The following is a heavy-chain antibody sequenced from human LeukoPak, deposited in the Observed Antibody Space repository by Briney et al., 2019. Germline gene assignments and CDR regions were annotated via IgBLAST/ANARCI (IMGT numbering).Heavy chain of an antibody. J-gene: IGHJ4*02. CDR2: IYPGDSDT. V-gene: IGHV5-51*01. CDR1: GYRFTGYW. CDR3: ARIGSTYFTNHFFDY. D-gene: IGHD2/OR15-2a*01. Sequence: GESLKISCKCTGYRFTGYWIAWVRQMPGKGLEWVGIIYPGDSDTRYSPSFQGQVTISADKSITTAYLQWRSLKASDTAMYYCARIGSTYFTNHFFDYWAQGTLVTVSS.